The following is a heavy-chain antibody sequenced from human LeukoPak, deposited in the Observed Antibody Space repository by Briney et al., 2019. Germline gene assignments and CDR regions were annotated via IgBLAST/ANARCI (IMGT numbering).Heavy chain of an antibody. V-gene: IGHV4-4*07. CDR2: IHMSGST. D-gene: IGHD3-22*01. Sequence: SETLSLTCTGSGDSINSYHWSWIRQPAGKGLEWIGRIHMSGSTNYNPSLRSRVAISMDNSKNQFSLKLKSVTAADTAVYYCARDDSSRDDSGGYHYWGQGTLVTISS. CDR3: ARDDSSRDDSGGYHY. J-gene: IGHJ4*02. CDR1: GDSINSYH.